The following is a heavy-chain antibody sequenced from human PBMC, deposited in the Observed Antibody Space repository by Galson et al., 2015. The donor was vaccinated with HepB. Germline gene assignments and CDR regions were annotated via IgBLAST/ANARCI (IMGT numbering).Heavy chain of an antibody. V-gene: IGHV1-18*04. CDR2: ISAYNGNT. J-gene: IGHJ6*02. CDR3: ARVLVRGVTTRWYYGMDV. Sequence: SVKVSCKASGYTFTSYGISWVRQAPGQGLEWMGWISAYNGNTNYAQKLQGRVTMTTDTSTSTAYMELRSLRSDDTAVYYCARVLVRGVTTRWYYGMDVWGQGTTVTVSS. CDR1: GYTFTSYG. D-gene: IGHD3-10*01.